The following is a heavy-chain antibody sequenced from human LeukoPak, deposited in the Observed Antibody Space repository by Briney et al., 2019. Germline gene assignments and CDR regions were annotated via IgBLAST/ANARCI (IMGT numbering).Heavy chain of an antibody. D-gene: IGHD3-10*01. V-gene: IGHV3-53*01. CDR2: IYSGGST. CDR3: ARDSPYYYGSGL. J-gene: IGHJ3*01. CDR1: GFTVSTNY. Sequence: PGGSLRLSCAASGFTVSTNYMSWVRQAPGKGLEWVPVIYSGGSTYYADSVKGRFTISRDNSRNTLYLQMNSLRADDTAVYYCARDSPYYYGSGLWGQGTMVTVSS.